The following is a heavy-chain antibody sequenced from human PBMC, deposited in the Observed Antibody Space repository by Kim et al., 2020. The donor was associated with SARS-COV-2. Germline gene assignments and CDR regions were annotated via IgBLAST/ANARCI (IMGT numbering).Heavy chain of an antibody. CDR1: GYSFTSYW. V-gene: IGHV5-10-1*01. CDR2: IDPSDSYT. Sequence: GESLKISCKGSGYSFTSYWISWVCQMPGKGLEWMGRIDPSDSYTNYSPSFQGHVTISADKSISTAYLQWSSLKASDTAMYYCARHETASFAFDIWGQGTMVTVSS. CDR3: ARHETASFAFDI. J-gene: IGHJ3*02. D-gene: IGHD1-1*01.